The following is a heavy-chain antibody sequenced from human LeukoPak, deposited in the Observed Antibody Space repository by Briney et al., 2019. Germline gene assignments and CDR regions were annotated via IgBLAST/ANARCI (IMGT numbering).Heavy chain of an antibody. D-gene: IGHD3-16*02. CDR3: AGGNSADYDHVWGSYRPLFDY. CDR2: IYYSGST. J-gene: IGHJ4*02. CDR1: GGSISSYY. V-gene: IGHV4-59*01. Sequence: SETLSLTCTVSGGSISSYYWSWIRQPPGKGLEWIGYIYYSGSTNYNPSLKSRVTISVDTSKNQFSLKLSSVSAADSAVYYCAGGNSADYDHVWGSYRPLFDYWGQGTLVTVSS.